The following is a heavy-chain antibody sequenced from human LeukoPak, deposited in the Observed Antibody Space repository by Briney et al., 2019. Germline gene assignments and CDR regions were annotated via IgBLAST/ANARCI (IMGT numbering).Heavy chain of an antibody. J-gene: IGHJ5*02. CDR2: ISSSGGST. CDR3: AKDGPTAIPSWFDP. CDR1: GFNFTNYA. V-gene: IGHV3-23*01. D-gene: IGHD2-21*02. Sequence: GGSLRLSCAASGFNFTNYAMNWVRQAPGRGLEWVSLISSSGGSTYYAGSVKGWFTISRDNSKSTLYLQMNSLRAEDTAIYYCAKDGPTAIPSWFDPWGQGTLVTVSS.